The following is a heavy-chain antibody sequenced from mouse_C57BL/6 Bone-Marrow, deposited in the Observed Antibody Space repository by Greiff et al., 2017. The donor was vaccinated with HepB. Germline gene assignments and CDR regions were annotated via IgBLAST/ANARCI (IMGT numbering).Heavy chain of an antibody. V-gene: IGHV3-5*01. Sequence: EVQLQQSGPGLVKPSQTVFLTCTVTGISITTGNYRWSWIRQFPGNKLEWIGYIYYSGTITYNPSHTSRTTITSDTPKNQFFLEMNSLTAEDTATYYCARSDIYYYGSSYFSYAMDYWGQGTSVTVSS. CDR2: IYYSGTI. J-gene: IGHJ4*01. D-gene: IGHD1-1*01. CDR1: GISITTGNYR. CDR3: ARSDIYYYGSSYFSYAMDY.